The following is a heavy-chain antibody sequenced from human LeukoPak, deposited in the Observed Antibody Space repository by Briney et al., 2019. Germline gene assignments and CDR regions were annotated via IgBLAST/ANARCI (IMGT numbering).Heavy chain of an antibody. CDR1: GFTFSSHG. D-gene: IGHD7-27*01. J-gene: IGHJ4*02. V-gene: IGHV3-23*01. CDR2: ISPSGDIT. CDR3: AKFWGGLDY. Sequence: GGSLRLSCAASGFTFSSHGINWVRQAPGKGLEWVSGISPSGDITYYTDSVQGRFTISRDNSKNMMYLQMNTLRAEDTAVYFCAKFWGGLDYWGQGTLVTVSS.